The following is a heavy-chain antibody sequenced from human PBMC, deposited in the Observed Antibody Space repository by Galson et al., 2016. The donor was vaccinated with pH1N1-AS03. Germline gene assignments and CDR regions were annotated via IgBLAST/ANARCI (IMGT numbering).Heavy chain of an antibody. J-gene: IGHJ6*02. CDR3: ARDPRGPCTSATCPTTYYFGMDV. CDR2: INTDSGVT. D-gene: IGHD2-2*01. V-gene: IGHV1-2*04. CDR1: GGTFSSYV. Sequence: SVKVSCKASGGTFSSYVISWVRQAPGQGLEWMGWINTDSGVTNYAQKFEAWVTMTRDTSVSTAYMELYGLKSDDTAVYYCARDPRGPCTSATCPTTYYFGMDVWGQGTTVIVSS.